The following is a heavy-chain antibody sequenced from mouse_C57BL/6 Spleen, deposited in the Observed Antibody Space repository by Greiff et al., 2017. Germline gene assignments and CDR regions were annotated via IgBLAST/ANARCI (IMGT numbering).Heavy chain of an antibody. Sequence: VKLQESGAELARPGASVKLSCKASGYTFTSYGISWVKQRTGQGLEWIGEIYPRSGNTYYNEKFKGKATLTADKSSSTAYMELRSLTSEDSAVYFCASSDYSKDYFDDWGQGTTLTVSS. V-gene: IGHV1-81*01. CDR1: GYTFTSYG. J-gene: IGHJ2*01. D-gene: IGHD2-5*01. CDR3: ASSDYSKDYFDD. CDR2: IYPRSGNT.